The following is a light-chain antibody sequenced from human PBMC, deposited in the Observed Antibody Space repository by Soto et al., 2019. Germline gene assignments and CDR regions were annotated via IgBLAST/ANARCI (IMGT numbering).Light chain of an antibody. CDR2: AAS. CDR1: QAINIW. V-gene: IGKV1D-12*01. J-gene: IGKJ4*01. CDR3: QQANSFPLT. Sequence: DIQMTQSPSSVSASVGDRVAITCRASQAINIWLAWYQQKPGKAPKLLISAASSLQSGVPSRFSGSGSGTDFTLTISSLQPEDFAIYYCQQANSFPLTFGGGTKVEIK.